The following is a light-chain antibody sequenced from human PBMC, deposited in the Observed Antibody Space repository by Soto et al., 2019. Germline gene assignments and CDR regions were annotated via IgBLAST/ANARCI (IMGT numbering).Light chain of an antibody. Sequence: DIVMTQTPLSLSVTPGQPASISCKSSQNLLHSNGKTYLYWFLQKPGQSPQLLMYEVSNRFSGVPDRFSGRGSGTDYTLSISRVEAEDVGVYYCMQSIQLPRTFGQGTKVEIK. CDR2: EVS. V-gene: IGKV2D-29*02. CDR3: MQSIQLPRT. J-gene: IGKJ1*01. CDR1: QNLLHSNGKTY.